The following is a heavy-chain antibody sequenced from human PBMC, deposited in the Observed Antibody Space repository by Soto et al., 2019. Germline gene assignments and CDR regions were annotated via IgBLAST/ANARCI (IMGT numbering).Heavy chain of an antibody. Sequence: LSLTCTVSGGSISGYYWSWIRQPPGKGLEWIAYIYYSGSTHYNPSLKSRVTISLDTSKNQFSLRLSSVTAADTAVYYCARLNAVTGYFDSWGQGTLVTVSS. V-gene: IGHV4-59*08. J-gene: IGHJ4*02. CDR1: GGSISGYY. D-gene: IGHD6-19*01. CDR3: ARLNAVTGYFDS. CDR2: IYYSGST.